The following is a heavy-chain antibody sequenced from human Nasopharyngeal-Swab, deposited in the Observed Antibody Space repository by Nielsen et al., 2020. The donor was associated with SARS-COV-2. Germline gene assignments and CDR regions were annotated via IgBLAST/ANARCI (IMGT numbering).Heavy chain of an antibody. J-gene: IGHJ3*02. CDR2: IYYSGST. V-gene: IGHV4-39*01. D-gene: IGHD4-17*01. CDR3: ARHGTTVTRNYAFDI. Sequence: WIRQSPGKGLEWIGSIYYSGSTYYNPSLKSRVTISVDTSKNQFSLKLSSVTAADTAVYYCARHGTTVTRNYAFDIWGQGTMVTVSS.